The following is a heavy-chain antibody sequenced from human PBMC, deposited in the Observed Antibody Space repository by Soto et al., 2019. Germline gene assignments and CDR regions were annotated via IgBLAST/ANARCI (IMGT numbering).Heavy chain of an antibody. CDR3: TREDDFWINYSFDY. V-gene: IGHV1-3*01. D-gene: IGHD3-3*01. CDR1: GYTFTSYS. J-gene: IGHJ4*02. CDR2: INAGNGNT. Sequence: QVQLVQSGAEVKKPGASVKVSCEASGYTFTSYSIQWVRQAPGQRLEWMGWINAGNGNTKYSQKFQGRVTITRDTSASTAYMELSSLRSEDTAVYYCTREDDFWINYSFDYWGQGTLVTVSS.